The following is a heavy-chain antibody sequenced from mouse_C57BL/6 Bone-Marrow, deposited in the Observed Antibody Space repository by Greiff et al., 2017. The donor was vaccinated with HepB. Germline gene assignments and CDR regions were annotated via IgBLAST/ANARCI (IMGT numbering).Heavy chain of an antibody. Sequence: VQLQQSGAELVRPGTSVKVSCKASGYAFTNYLIEWVKQRPGQGLEWIGVINPGSGGTNYNEKFKGKATLTADKSSSTAYMQLSSLTSEDSAVYFCARYPLYYGSSYGYAMDYWGQGTSVTVSS. CDR3: ARYPLYYGSSYGYAMDY. J-gene: IGHJ4*01. CDR2: INPGSGGT. D-gene: IGHD1-1*01. CDR1: GYAFTNYL. V-gene: IGHV1-54*01.